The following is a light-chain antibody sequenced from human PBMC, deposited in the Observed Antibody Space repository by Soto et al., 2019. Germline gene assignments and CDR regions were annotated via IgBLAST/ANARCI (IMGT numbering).Light chain of an antibody. CDR1: QSVNSTY. J-gene: IGKJ4*01. CDR3: QQYNNWPPLT. Sequence: EIVLTQSPGTLSLSPGERATLSCRASQSVNSTYLAWYQQKPGQAPRLLIYGASSRATGIPDRFSGSGSGTEFTLTISSLQSEDFAVYYCQQYNNWPPLTFGGGTKVDIK. CDR2: GAS. V-gene: IGKV3-20*01.